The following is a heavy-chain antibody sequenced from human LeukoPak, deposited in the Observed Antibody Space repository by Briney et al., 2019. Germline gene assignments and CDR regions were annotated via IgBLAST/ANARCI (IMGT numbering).Heavy chain of an antibody. Sequence: SSQTLSLTCTVSGGSISSGDYYWSWIRQPPGKGLEWIGYIYYSGSTYYNPSLKSRVTISVDTSKNQFSLKLSSVTAADTAVYYCAIAPRGQQLVFPFDYWGQGTLVTVSS. V-gene: IGHV4-30-4*01. CDR3: AIAPRGQQLVFPFDY. D-gene: IGHD6-13*01. J-gene: IGHJ4*02. CDR1: GGSISSGDYY. CDR2: IYYSGST.